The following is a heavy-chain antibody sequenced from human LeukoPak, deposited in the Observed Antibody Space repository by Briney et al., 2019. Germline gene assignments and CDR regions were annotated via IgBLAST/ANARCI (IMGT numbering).Heavy chain of an antibody. CDR1: GGSISSYY. CDR2: INHSGST. Sequence: PSETLSLTCTVSGGSISSYYWSWIRQPPGKGLEWIGEINHSGSTNYNPSLKSRVTISVDTSKNQFSLKLSSVTAADTAVYYCARAAYTIDYWGQGTLVTVSA. J-gene: IGHJ4*02. CDR3: ARAAYTIDY. D-gene: IGHD4-11*01. V-gene: IGHV4-34*01.